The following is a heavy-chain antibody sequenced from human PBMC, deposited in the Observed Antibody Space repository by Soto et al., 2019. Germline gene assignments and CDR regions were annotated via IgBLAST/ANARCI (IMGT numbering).Heavy chain of an antibody. V-gene: IGHV1-18*01. J-gene: IGHJ6*02. CDR2: IRAYNGNT. CDR3: ASRYCTNGVCYPPYYGMDV. D-gene: IGHD2-8*01. CDR1: VYTFTHYG. Sequence: GASVKVSCKASVYTFTHYGISWVRQAPGQGREWMGWIRAYNGNTNYAQKFQGKVTMTPDTSTRTAYMELRSLRTDDTAVDYCASRYCTNGVCYPPYYGMDVWGQGTTVTVSS.